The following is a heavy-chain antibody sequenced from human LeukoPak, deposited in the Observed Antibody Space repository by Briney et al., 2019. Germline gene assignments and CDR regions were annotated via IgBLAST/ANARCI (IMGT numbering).Heavy chain of an antibody. J-gene: IGHJ4*02. V-gene: IGHV4-59*12. Sequence: SETLSLTCTVSGGSISSYYWSWIRQPPGKGLEWIGYIYYSGSTNYNPSLKSRVTITVDTSKNQFSLKLSSVTAADTAVYYCAREDKTGNSDYWGQGTLVTVSS. CDR3: AREDKTGNSDY. CDR2: IYYSGST. CDR1: GGSISSYY. D-gene: IGHD1-1*01.